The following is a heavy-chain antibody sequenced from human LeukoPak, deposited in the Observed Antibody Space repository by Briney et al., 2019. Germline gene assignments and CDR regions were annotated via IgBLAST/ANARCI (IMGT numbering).Heavy chain of an antibody. Sequence: GGSLRLSCAASGFTFSSYGMHWVRQAPGKGLEWVAVISYDGSNKYYADSVKGRFTISRDNSENTLYLQMNSLRAEDTAVYYCAKDRREDYCSGGSCYDVIIDYWGQGTLVTVSS. D-gene: IGHD2-15*01. CDR1: GFTFSSYG. CDR3: AKDRREDYCSGGSCYDVIIDY. V-gene: IGHV3-30*18. J-gene: IGHJ4*02. CDR2: ISYDGSNK.